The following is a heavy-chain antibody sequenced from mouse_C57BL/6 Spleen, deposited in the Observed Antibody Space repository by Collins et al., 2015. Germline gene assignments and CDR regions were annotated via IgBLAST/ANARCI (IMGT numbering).Heavy chain of an antibody. CDR1: GYIFSSYW. CDR3: ARGNSYYYGSSYWYFDV. Sequence: QVQLQQSGAELMKPGASVKISCKATGYIFSSYWIEWVKQRPGHGLEWIGEILPGSGSTNYNEKFKGKATFTADTSSNTAYMQLSSLTSEDSAVYYCARGNSYYYGSSYWYFDVWGAGTTVTVSS. J-gene: IGHJ1*01. V-gene: IGHV1-9*01. D-gene: IGHD1-1*01. CDR2: ILPGSGST.